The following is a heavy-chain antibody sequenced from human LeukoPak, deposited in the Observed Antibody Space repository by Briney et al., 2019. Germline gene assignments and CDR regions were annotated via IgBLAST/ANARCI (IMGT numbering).Heavy chain of an antibody. CDR2: IYTDGSST. J-gene: IGHJ6*03. Sequence: PGGSLRLSCAPSGFTFSRYWMHWVRQAPGRGLVWVSRIYTDGSSTSYADSVKGRFTISRDNAKNTLYLQMNSLRAEDTAVYYCARATAGYCSSTSCEGNYYMDVWGKGTTVTVSS. CDR3: ARATAGYCSSTSCEGNYYMDV. V-gene: IGHV3-74*01. D-gene: IGHD2-2*01. CDR1: GFTFSRYW.